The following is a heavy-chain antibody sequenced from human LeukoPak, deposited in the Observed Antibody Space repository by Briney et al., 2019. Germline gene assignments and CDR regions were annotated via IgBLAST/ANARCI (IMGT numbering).Heavy chain of an antibody. J-gene: IGHJ5*02. CDR3: VRERGVAVAGEGVDP. CDR1: GYTFTRHY. D-gene: IGHD6-19*01. CDR2: INPSGGST. V-gene: IGHV1-46*01. Sequence: ASVKVSCKASGYTFTRHYIQWVRQAPGQGLEWMGIINPSGGSTSDAQKFQGRVTLTRDTSTSTVYMELSSLRSEDTAVYYCVRERGVAVAGEGVDPWGQGTLVTVSS.